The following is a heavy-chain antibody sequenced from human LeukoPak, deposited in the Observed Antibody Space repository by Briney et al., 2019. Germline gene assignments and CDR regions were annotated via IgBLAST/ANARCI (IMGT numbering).Heavy chain of an antibody. J-gene: IGHJ6*02. Sequence: SVKVSCKASGGTFSSYAISWVRQAPGQGLEWMGGIIPIFGTANYAQKFQGRVTITTDESTSTAYMELSSLRSEDTAVYYCARHAGDLFGPGYSSGWYGYYYGMDVWGQGTTVTVSS. D-gene: IGHD6-19*01. V-gene: IGHV1-69*05. CDR2: IIPIFGTA. CDR3: ARHAGDLFGPGYSSGWYGYYYGMDV. CDR1: GGTFSSYA.